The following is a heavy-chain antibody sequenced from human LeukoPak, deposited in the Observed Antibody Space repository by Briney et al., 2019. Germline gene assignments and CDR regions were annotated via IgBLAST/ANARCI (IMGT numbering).Heavy chain of an antibody. Sequence: GGSLRLSCAASGFTFSSYWMTWVRQAPGKGLEWVANIKQDGSDKYYVDSVKGRFAISRDNAKSSLYLQMNNLRAEDTAVYYCARGVPTGIDYFDYWGQGTLVTVSS. CDR1: GFTFSSYW. V-gene: IGHV3-7*01. D-gene: IGHD1-1*01. CDR2: IKQDGSDK. J-gene: IGHJ4*02. CDR3: ARGVPTGIDYFDY.